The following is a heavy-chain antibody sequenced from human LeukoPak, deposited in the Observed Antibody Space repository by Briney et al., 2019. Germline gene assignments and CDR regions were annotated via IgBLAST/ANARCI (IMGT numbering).Heavy chain of an antibody. CDR2: IYTSGST. Sequence: SETLSLTCTVSGGSISSYYWSWIRQPAGKGLEWIGRIYTSGSTNYNPSLKSRVTMSVDTSKNQFSLKLSSVTAADTAVYYCARSPSNIATKHDNAFDIWGLGTMVTVSS. V-gene: IGHV4-4*07. J-gene: IGHJ3*02. CDR3: ARSPSNIATKHDNAFDI. D-gene: IGHD6-13*01. CDR1: GGSISSYY.